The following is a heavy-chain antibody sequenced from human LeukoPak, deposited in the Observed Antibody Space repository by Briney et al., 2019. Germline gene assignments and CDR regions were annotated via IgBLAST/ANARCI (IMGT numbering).Heavy chain of an antibody. CDR3: ARADPGGYIDY. D-gene: IGHD3-10*01. CDR2: IGTAGDT. V-gene: IGHV3-13*01. Sequence: PGGSLRLSCAASGFTFSSYDMHWVRQATGKGLEWVSAIGTAGDTYYPGSVKGRLTISRENAKNSLYLQMNSLRAGDTAVYYCARADPGGYIDYWGQGTLVTVSS. CDR1: GFTFSSYD. J-gene: IGHJ4*02.